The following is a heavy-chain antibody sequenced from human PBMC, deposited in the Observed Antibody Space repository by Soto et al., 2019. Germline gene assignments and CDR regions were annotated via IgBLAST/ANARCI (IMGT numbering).Heavy chain of an antibody. CDR1: GYSISSGYY. CDR3: AREGTATVIPYYYYYGMDV. V-gene: IGHV4-38-2*02. D-gene: IGHD4-17*01. CDR2: IYHSGST. Sequence: SETLSLTCTVSGYSISSGYYWGWIRQPPGKGLEWIGSIYHSGSTYYNPSLKSRVTISVDTPKNQFSLKLSSVTAADTAVYYCAREGTATVIPYYYYYGMDVWGQGTTVTVSS. J-gene: IGHJ6*02.